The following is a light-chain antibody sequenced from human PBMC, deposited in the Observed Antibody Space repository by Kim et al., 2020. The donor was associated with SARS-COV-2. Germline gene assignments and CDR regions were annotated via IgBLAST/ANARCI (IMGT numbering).Light chain of an antibody. V-gene: IGKV1-27*01. CDR2: GAS. Sequence: DFQMTQFPSSLSASVGDRVIITCRASRDIEHHLTRYQQRPGEAPKRLIYGASILKSGVPSRFSGSGFGTYFTLTISDLQPEDVATYYCQRWDGDPLTFGGATKVDIK. J-gene: IGKJ4*01. CDR1: RDIEHH. CDR3: QRWDGDPLT.